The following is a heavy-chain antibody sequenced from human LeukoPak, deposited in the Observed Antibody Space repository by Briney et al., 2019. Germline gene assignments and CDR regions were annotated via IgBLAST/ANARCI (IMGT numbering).Heavy chain of an antibody. D-gene: IGHD3-3*01. CDR3: ARDRATIFGVGVFDY. V-gene: IGHV1-18*01. CDR2: ISAYNGNT. CDR1: DFTFISYA. J-gene: IGHJ4*02. Sequence: ASVKVSCKASDFTFISYAISWVRQAPGQGLEWMGWISAYNGNTNYAQKLQDRVTMTTDTSTSTAYMELRSLRSDDTAVYYCARDRATIFGVGVFDYWGQGTLVTVSS.